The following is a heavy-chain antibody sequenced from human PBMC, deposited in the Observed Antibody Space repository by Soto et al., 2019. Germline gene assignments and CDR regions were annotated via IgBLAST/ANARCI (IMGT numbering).Heavy chain of an antibody. Sequence: TLSLICAVSGDAISSSNWWSWVRQPPGKGLEWIGEIYHNGNTNFNPSLKSRVTMSVDKSKNQFSLKLSSVTAADTAVYYCARNGHYTAVAEWAFDYWGQGTLVTVSS. CDR1: GDAISSSNW. D-gene: IGHD6-13*01. CDR3: ARNGHYTAVAEWAFDY. V-gene: IGHV4-4*02. J-gene: IGHJ4*02. CDR2: IYHNGNT.